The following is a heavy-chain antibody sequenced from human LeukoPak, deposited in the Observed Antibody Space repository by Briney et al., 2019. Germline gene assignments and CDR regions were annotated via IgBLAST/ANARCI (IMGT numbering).Heavy chain of an antibody. J-gene: IGHJ6*02. CDR3: ARELMTHDPIYYYYYGMDV. CDR2: ISSSSSYV. V-gene: IGHV3-21*01. CDR1: GFTFSSYS. Sequence: GGSLRLSCAASGFTFSSYSMTWVRQAPGKGLEWVSSISSSSSYVYYADSVKGRFTISRDNAKNSLYLQMNSLRAEDTAVYYCARELMTHDPIYYYYYGMDVWGQGTTVTVSS.